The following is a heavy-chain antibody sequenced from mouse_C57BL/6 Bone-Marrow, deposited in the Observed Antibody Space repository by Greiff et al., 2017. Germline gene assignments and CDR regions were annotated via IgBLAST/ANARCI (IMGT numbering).Heavy chain of an antibody. CDR1: GYTFTSYW. V-gene: IGHV1-55*01. CDR3: AREEYGNYFDWDFDV. J-gene: IGHJ1*03. CDR2: IYPGCGTT. D-gene: IGHD2-1*01. Sequence: VQLQQPGAELVKPGASVKMSCKASGYTFTSYWINWVKQSPGQGLEWIGVIYPGCGTTSYNEKFTSKATLTVDTSSSTAYMQLSSLTSEDSAVYYCAREEYGNYFDWDFDVWGTGTTVTVSS.